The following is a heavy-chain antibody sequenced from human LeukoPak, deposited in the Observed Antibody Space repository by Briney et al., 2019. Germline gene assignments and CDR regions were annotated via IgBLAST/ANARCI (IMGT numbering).Heavy chain of an antibody. V-gene: IGHV3-23*01. D-gene: IGHD2-2*02. J-gene: IGHJ5*02. Sequence: GGSLRLSCAGSGCTFSSYAMSWVRQAPGKGLEWVSAISGGGGSTYYADSVKGRFTISRDNCKNTLYLQMNSLRAEDTAVYYCAKLVTVVVPAAIPNWFDPWGQGTLVTVSS. CDR1: GCTFSSYA. CDR2: ISGGGGST. CDR3: AKLVTVVVPAAIPNWFDP.